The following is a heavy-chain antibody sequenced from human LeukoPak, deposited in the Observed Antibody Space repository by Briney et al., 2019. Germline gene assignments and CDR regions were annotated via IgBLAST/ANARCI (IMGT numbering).Heavy chain of an antibody. Sequence: PSETLSLTCSVSDGSINSYYWSWIRRPPGKGLGWIGYIHSSGATHYNPSLKSRVTTSLDTSKNQFSLKLSSVTAADTAVYYCARLGSYSDHWGQGTLVTVSS. V-gene: IGHV4-4*09. D-gene: IGHD1-26*01. CDR2: IHSSGAT. J-gene: IGHJ5*02. CDR1: DGSINSYY. CDR3: ARLGSYSDH.